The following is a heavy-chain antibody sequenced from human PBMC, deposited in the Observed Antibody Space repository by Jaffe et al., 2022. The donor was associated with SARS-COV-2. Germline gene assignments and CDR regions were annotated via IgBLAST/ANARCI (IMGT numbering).Heavy chain of an antibody. CDR1: GFTFSSYS. J-gene: IGHJ4*02. CDR3: ATRATPTR. V-gene: IGHV3-21*06. D-gene: IGHD1-26*01. Sequence: EVQLEESGGGLVKPGGSLRLSCAASGFTFSSYSMNWVRQAPGKGLEWVSSIGSNNNYIYYADSVKGRFTTSRDNAKNSLSLQMNSLRDEDTGVYYCATRATPTRWGQGTLVIVSS. CDR2: IGSNNNYI.